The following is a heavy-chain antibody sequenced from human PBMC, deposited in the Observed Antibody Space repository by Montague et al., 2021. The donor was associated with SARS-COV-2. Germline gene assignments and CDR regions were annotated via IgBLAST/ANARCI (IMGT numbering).Heavy chain of an antibody. CDR2: IHSSGST. CDR3: ATKPGRFGEFHFDY. D-gene: IGHD3-10*01. Sequence: SETLSLTCTVSGVSITNFFWNWIRQPPGKGLEWLGYIHSSGSTNYNTSLKSRVTISVDTSKSQFSLKLGSVTAADTAVYYCATKPGRFGEFHFDYWGQGTLVTVSS. J-gene: IGHJ4*02. V-gene: IGHV4-59*01. CDR1: GVSITNFF.